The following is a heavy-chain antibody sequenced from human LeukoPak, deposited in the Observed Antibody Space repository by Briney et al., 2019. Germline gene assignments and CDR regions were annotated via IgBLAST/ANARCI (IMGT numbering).Heavy chain of an antibody. J-gene: IGHJ4*02. CDR3: ARGLVTATY. CDR2: INQDGSEK. V-gene: IGHV3-7*01. D-gene: IGHD2-21*02. CDR1: GFTFSNYW. Sequence: GGSLRLSCAASGFTFSNYWMTWVRQAPGKGLEWVANINQDGSEKYYVDSVKGRFTISRDNAKKSLYLQMNSLRAEDTAVYYCARGLVTATYWGQGTLVTVSS.